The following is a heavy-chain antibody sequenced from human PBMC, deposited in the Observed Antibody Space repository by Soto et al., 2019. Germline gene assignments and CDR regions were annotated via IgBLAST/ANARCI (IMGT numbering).Heavy chain of an antibody. V-gene: IGHV4-30-4*08. J-gene: IGHJ6*02. CDR3: AREAWDGMDV. CDR2: IYYSGDT. CDR1: GASITGMDYS. D-gene: IGHD1-26*01. Sequence: QVQLRRPGPDRLNPQKTLSLPCTASGASITGMDYSWSGIRQPPGRGLEWLGHIYYSGDTYYNPSLRSRVTISIDTSKNHFSLRLSSVTAADTAMYYCAREAWDGMDVWGQGTTVTVSS.